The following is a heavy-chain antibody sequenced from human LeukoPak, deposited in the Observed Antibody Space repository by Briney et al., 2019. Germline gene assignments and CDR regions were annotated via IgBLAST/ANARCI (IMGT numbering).Heavy chain of an antibody. CDR1: GFTFSDYY. D-gene: IGHD3-10*01. CDR3: ARDRRLVLWFGEFLDY. V-gene: IGHV3-11*01. J-gene: IGHJ4*02. Sequence: GGSLRLSCAASGFTFSDYYMSWLRQAPGKGLEWVSYISTSGSTIYYADSVKGRFTISRDNAKNSLYLQMNSLRAEDTAVYYCARDRRLVLWFGEFLDYWGQGTLVTVSS. CDR2: ISTSGSTI.